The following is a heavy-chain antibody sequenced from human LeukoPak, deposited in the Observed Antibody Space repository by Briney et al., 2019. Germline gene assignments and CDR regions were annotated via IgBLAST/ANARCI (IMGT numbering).Heavy chain of an antibody. CDR3: AKDAPVNIVVVPAANS. CDR2: IRQDGGEK. V-gene: IGHV3-7*03. CDR1: GFTFTDYW. D-gene: IGHD2-2*01. J-gene: IGHJ4*02. Sequence: GGSLRLSCAVSGFTFTDYWMNWVRQAPGKGLEWVASIRQDGGEKSYVDSVKGRFTISRDNSKNTLYLQMNSLRAEDTAVYYCAKDAPVNIVVVPAANSWGQGTLVTVSS.